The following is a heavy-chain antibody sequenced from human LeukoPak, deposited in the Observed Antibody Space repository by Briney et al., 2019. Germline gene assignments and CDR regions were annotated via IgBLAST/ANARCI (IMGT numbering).Heavy chain of an antibody. Sequence: ASVTVSCKASGYTFTSYYMHWVRQAPGQGLEWMGIINPSGGSTSYAQKFQGRVTMTRDTSTSTVYMELSSLRSEDTAVYYCARDSGGGIAELLDAFDIWGQGTMVTVSS. D-gene: IGHD6-13*01. CDR1: GYTFTSYY. V-gene: IGHV1-46*01. J-gene: IGHJ3*02. CDR3: ARDSGGGIAELLDAFDI. CDR2: INPSGGST.